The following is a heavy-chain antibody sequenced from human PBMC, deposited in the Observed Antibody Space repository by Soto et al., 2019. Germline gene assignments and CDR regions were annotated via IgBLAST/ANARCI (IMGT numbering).Heavy chain of an antibody. Sequence: GGSLRLSCAASGFTFSNYGMNWVRQAPGKGLEWVSYISSSSDTTYYADSVKGRFTISRDNDKNSLYLHMNSLRDEDTAVYYCAARRRGAYAILGYGMDVWGQGTTVTVSS. CDR1: GFTFSNYG. CDR2: ISSSSDTT. CDR3: AARRRGAYAILGYGMDV. D-gene: IGHD3-9*01. V-gene: IGHV3-48*02. J-gene: IGHJ6*02.